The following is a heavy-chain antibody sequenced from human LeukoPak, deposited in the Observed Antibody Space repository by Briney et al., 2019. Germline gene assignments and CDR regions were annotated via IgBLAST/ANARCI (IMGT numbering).Heavy chain of an antibody. D-gene: IGHD6-19*01. CDR3: AREGGDSSGWDDAFDI. Sequence: SQTLSLTCAISGDSVSSNSAAWNWIRQSPSRGLEWLGRTYYRSKWYNDYAVSVKSRITINPDTSKNQFSLQLNSVTPEDTAVYYCAREGGDSSGWDDAFDIWGQGTMVTVSS. CDR2: TYYRSKWYN. CDR1: GDSVSSNSAA. J-gene: IGHJ3*02. V-gene: IGHV6-1*01.